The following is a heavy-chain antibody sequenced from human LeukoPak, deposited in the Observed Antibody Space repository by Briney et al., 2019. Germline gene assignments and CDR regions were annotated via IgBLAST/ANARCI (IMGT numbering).Heavy chain of an antibody. D-gene: IGHD3-10*01. J-gene: IGHJ6*03. V-gene: IGHV4-34*01. CDR2: INHSGST. CDR3: ASRMGRRFGERYYYYHYMDV. Sequence: SETLSLTCAVYGGSFSGYYWSWIRHPPGKGLEWIGEINHSGSTNYNSSLKSRVTISVDTSKNQFSLKLSSVTAADTAVYYCASRMGRRFGERYYYYHYMDVWGKGTTVTISS. CDR1: GGSFSGYY.